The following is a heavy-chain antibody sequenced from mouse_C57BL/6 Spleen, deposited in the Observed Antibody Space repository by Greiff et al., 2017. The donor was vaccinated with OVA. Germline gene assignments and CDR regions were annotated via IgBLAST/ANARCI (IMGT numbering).Heavy chain of an antibody. CDR2: ISSGSSTI. Sequence: DVQLVESGGGLVKPGGSLKLSCAASGFTFSDYGMHWVRQAPEKGLEWVAYISSGSSTIYYADTVKGRFTISRDNAKNTLFLQMTSLRSEDTAMYYCARQDYYGFDYWGQGTTLTVSS. CDR1: GFTFSDYG. V-gene: IGHV5-17*01. J-gene: IGHJ2*01. D-gene: IGHD1-1*01. CDR3: ARQDYYGFDY.